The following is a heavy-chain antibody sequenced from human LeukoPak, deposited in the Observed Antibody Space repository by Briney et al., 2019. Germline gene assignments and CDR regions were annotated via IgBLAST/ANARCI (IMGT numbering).Heavy chain of an antibody. V-gene: IGHV4-59*08. CDR2: IYNSGST. J-gene: IGHJ4*02. CDR3: ARRRPDTSMVDY. CDR1: GGPISGYY. D-gene: IGHD5-18*01. Sequence: SETLSLTCTASGGPISGYYWIWIRQPPGKGLEWIGNIYNSGSTYYNPSLKSRVTISIDTSENQFSLKLSSVTAADTAVYYCARRRPDTSMVDYWGQGTLVLVSS.